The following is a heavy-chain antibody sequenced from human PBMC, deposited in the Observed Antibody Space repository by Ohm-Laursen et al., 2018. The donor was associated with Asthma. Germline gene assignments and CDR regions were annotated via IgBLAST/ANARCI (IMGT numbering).Heavy chain of an antibody. Sequence: SETLSLTCTVSGGSISSGGYYWSWIRQHPGKGLEWIGYIYASGNTNYNPSLKSRVAISADTSKNHISLKLNSVTAADTAVYFCARSRRSGNYPLYYAMDVWGHGTTVTVSS. CDR3: ARSRRSGNYPLYYAMDV. D-gene: IGHD1-26*01. V-gene: IGHV4-61*03. CDR1: GGSISSGGYY. J-gene: IGHJ6*02. CDR2: IYASGNT.